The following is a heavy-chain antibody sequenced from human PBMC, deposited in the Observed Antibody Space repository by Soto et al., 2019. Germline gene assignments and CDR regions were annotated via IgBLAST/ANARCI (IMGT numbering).Heavy chain of an antibody. Sequence: EASVKVSCKASGYTFTSYYMHWVRQAPGQGLEWMGIINPSGGSTSYAQKFQGRVTMTRDTSTSTVYMELSSLRSEDTAVYYCARERGGPTYYDYIWGSYRYTFFDYWGQGTLVTVSS. CDR3: ARERGGPTYYDYIWGSYRYTFFDY. D-gene: IGHD3-16*02. CDR1: GYTFTSYY. V-gene: IGHV1-46*03. CDR2: INPSGGST. J-gene: IGHJ4*02.